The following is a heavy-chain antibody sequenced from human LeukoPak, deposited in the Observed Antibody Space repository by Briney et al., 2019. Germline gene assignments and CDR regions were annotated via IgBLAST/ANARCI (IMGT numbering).Heavy chain of an antibody. D-gene: IGHD3-22*01. J-gene: IGHJ5*02. Sequence: GGSLRLSCVASGFPFSSYWMTWVRQAPGKGLEWVSAISGSGGSTYHADSVKGRFTISRDNSKNTLYLQMNSLRAEDTAVYYCAKGVMSSGYYKYNWFDPWGQGTLVTVSS. CDR2: ISGSGGST. V-gene: IGHV3-23*01. CDR1: GFPFSSYW. CDR3: AKGVMSSGYYKYNWFDP.